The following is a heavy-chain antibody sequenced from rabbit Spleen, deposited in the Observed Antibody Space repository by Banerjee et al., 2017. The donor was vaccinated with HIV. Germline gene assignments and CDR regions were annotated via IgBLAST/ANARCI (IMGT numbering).Heavy chain of an antibody. J-gene: IGHJ4*01. CDR2: IYTAGGST. CDR1: GFSFSDIYW. Sequence: EESGGGLVQPEGSLTLTCTASGFSFSDIYWISWVRQAPGKGLEWIAYIYTAGGSTYYASWAKGRFTITRSTSLNTVTLQLNSLTAADTATYFCARLSSGAFNLWGPGTLVTVS. CDR3: ARLSSGAFNL. V-gene: IGHV1S45*01. D-gene: IGHD1-1*01.